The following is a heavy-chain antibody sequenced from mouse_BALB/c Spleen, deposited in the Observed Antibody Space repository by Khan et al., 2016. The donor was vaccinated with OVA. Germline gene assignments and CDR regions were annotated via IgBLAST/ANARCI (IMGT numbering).Heavy chain of an antibody. CDR2: VNTYYGDA. CDR1: GYTFTDFT. J-gene: IGHJ3*01. V-gene: IGHV1S137*01. Sequence: QVQLQQSGAELVRPGVSVKISCKGSGYTFTDFTMHWVKQSHAKSLEWIGVVNTYYGDATYNQKFKGKATMTVDKSYTTAYMELARLTSEDSAIFCGARGGGGDRFAYWGQGTLVTVSA. CDR3: ARGGGGDRFAY.